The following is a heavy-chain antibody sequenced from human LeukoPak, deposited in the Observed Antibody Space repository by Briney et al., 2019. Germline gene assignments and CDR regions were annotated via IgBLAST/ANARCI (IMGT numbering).Heavy chain of an antibody. Sequence: SETLSLSCTASGGSFSSGSYYWIWIRQPPGKGREWIGYIYYSGSTNYNPSLRSRVTISVDTSKNQFSLKLSSVTAADTAVYYCARETGDRVAFDIWGQGTMVTVSS. D-gene: IGHD3-10*01. CDR1: GGSFSSGSYY. J-gene: IGHJ3*02. CDR3: ARETGDRVAFDI. CDR2: IYYSGST. V-gene: IGHV4-61*01.